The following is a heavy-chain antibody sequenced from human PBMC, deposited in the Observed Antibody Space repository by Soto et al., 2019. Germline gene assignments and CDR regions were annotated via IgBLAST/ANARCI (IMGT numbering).Heavy chain of an antibody. D-gene: IGHD3-10*01. J-gene: IGHJ3*02. CDR1: GFTFSSYD. Sequence: GGSLRLSCAASGFTFSSYDMHWVRQATGKGLEWVSAIGTAGDTYYPGSVKGRFTISRENAKNSLYLQMNSLRAEDTAVYYCARGPYYGSVWGHDAFDIWGQGTMVTVSS. CDR3: ARGPYYGSVWGHDAFDI. V-gene: IGHV3-13*01. CDR2: IGTAGDT.